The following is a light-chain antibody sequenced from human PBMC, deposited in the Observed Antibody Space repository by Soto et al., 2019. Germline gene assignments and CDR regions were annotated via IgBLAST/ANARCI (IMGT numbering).Light chain of an antibody. CDR2: DAS. CDR3: QQYNSYPFT. V-gene: IGKV1-5*01. CDR1: QRISSW. J-gene: IGKJ4*01. Sequence: IKMTLSPSTISASIRYIVTITCRASQRISSWLAWYQQKPGKAAKLLIYDASSLESGVPSRCSGSGSGTEFTLTISSRQPDDFATYYCQQYNSYPFTFGRGTKV.